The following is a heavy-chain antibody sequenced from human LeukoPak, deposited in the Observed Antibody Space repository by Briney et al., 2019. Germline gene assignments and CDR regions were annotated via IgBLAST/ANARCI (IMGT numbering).Heavy chain of an antibody. CDR2: MNPNSGNT. J-gene: IGHJ1*01. CDR3: ARGGLNSGSSTEFQH. CDR1: GYTFTSYD. D-gene: IGHD1-26*01. V-gene: IGHV1-8*01. Sequence: GSVKFSCKASGYTFTSYDINWVRQATGQGLEWMGWMNPNSGNTGYAQKFQGRVTMTRNTSISTAYMELSSLRSGDTAVYYCARGGLNSGSSTEFQHWRQGTLVSVSS.